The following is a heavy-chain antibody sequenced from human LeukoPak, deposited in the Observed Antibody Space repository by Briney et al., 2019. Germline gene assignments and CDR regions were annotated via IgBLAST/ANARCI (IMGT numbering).Heavy chain of an antibody. CDR2: INPKTGAT. CDR1: GYTFTDYF. Sequence: ASAKVSCKASGYTFTDYFLRWLRQAPGQGLEWMGWINPKTGATNYAQRFQGRVAMTRDSSITTGNMELNRLTSDDTALYYCARAYEYGWFDPWGQGTLVTVSS. V-gene: IGHV1-2*02. D-gene: IGHD3-16*01. CDR3: ARAYEYGWFDP. J-gene: IGHJ5*02.